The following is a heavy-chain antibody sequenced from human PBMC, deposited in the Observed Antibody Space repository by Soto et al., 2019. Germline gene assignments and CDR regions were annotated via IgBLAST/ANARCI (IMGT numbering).Heavy chain of an antibody. CDR2: IYYSGST. D-gene: IGHD6-19*01. Sequence: SETLSLTCTVSGGSISSSSYYWGWIRQPPGKGLEWIGSIYYSGSTYYKPSLKSRVTISVDTSKNQLSLKLSSVTAADTAVYYCARHRAVAGTGGYYYYMDVWGKGTTVTVSS. V-gene: IGHV4-39*01. CDR3: ARHRAVAGTGGYYYYMDV. CDR1: GGSISSSSYY. J-gene: IGHJ6*03.